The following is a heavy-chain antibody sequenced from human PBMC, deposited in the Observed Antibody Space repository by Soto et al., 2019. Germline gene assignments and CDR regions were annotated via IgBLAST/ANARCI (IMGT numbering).Heavy chain of an antibody. V-gene: IGHV1-69*06. CDR2: IIPLFGTT. CDR3: ASREGVAGPATYISPGYYFDC. D-gene: IGHD2-15*01. CDR1: GGTFSKFV. J-gene: IGHJ4*02. Sequence: QVQLVQSGAEVKKPGSSVKVSCRASGGTFSKFVVSWVRQAPGQGLEWMGGIIPLFGTTNYAQKFQGRDTITADKSTTTAYMELSSLRSDDTAVYYCASREGVAGPATYISPGYYFDCWGQGTLVTVSS.